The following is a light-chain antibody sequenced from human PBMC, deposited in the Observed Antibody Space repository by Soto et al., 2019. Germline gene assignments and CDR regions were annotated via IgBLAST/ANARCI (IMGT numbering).Light chain of an antibody. V-gene: IGKV2D-29*01. CDR1: QSLLHSDGKTY. CDR3: LQTKQLPMT. Sequence: EIVLTQTPLSLSVTPEQSASISCKSSQSLLHSDGKTYLYWYLQRPGQPPQLLMYEVSNRFSGVPEGFSGSGSGTDFTLEISRVEAEDVGLYSCLQTKQLPMTFGNGTKVEVK. CDR2: EVS. J-gene: IGKJ1*01.